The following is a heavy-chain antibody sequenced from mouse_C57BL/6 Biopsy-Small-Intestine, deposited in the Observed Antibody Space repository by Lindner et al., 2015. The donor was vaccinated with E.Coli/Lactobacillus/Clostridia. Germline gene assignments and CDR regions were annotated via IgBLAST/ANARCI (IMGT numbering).Heavy chain of an antibody. V-gene: IGHV1-82*01. CDR1: GYAFSSSW. J-gene: IGHJ2*01. D-gene: IGHD2-13*01. CDR2: IYPGDGDT. Sequence: VQLQESGPELVKPEASVKISCKASGYAFSSSWMNWVKQRPGKGLEWIGRIYPGDGDTNYNGKFKGKATLTADKSSSTAYMQLSSLTSEDSAVYFCARTRIYYGDLPFDYWGQGTTLTVSS. CDR3: ARTRIYYGDLPFDY.